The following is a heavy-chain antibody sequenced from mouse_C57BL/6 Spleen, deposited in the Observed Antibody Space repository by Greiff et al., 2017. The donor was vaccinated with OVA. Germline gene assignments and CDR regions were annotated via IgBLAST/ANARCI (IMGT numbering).Heavy chain of an antibody. D-gene: IGHD2-4*01. CDR2: IYPGSGST. V-gene: IGHV1-55*01. Sequence: VKLQQSGAELVKPGASVKMSCKASGYTFTSYWITWVKQRPGQGLEWIGDIYPGSGSTNYNEKFKSKATLTVDTSSSTAYMQLSSLTSEDSAVYYCARYDYEGAMDYWGQGTSVTVSS. J-gene: IGHJ4*01. CDR1: GYTFTSYW. CDR3: ARYDYEGAMDY.